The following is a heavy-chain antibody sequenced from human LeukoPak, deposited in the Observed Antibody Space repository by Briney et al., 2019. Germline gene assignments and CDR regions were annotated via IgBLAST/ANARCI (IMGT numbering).Heavy chain of an antibody. CDR2: IFYSGSS. CDR1: GDSISSHSSS. CDR3: ARIPMKMGAFDI. Sequence: SETLSLTCTVSGDSISSHSSSWSWIRQSPGKGLEWLAFIFYSGSSHQNPSLESRLSISIDTSSNQFSLKLHSVTAADTAVYYCARIPMKMGAFDIWGQGTMVTVSS. D-gene: IGHD3-22*01. J-gene: IGHJ3*02. V-gene: IGHV4-30-4*07.